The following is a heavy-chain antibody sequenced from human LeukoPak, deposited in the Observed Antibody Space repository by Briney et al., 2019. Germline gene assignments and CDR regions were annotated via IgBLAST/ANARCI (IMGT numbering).Heavy chain of an antibody. J-gene: IGHJ4*02. CDR3: AIHCEESTTVTYFLY. CDR1: GYSFTSYW. CDR2: IYPGDSDT. Sequence: LGESLKISGKGSGYSFTSYWIGWVRQMPGKGLEWMGIIYPGDSDTRYSPSFQGQVTISADKSISTAYLQWSSLKASDTAMYYCAIHCEESTTVTYFLYWGQGTLVTVSS. V-gene: IGHV5-51*01. D-gene: IGHD4-17*01.